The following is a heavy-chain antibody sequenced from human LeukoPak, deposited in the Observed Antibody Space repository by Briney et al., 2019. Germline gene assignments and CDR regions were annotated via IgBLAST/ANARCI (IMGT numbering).Heavy chain of an antibody. CDR3: AKRPSGLGY. D-gene: IGHD6-19*01. CDR2: IKSQTDNGTT. J-gene: IGHJ4*02. Sequence: GGSLRLSCAASGITFSNAWMTWVRQAPGKGLEWVGRIKSQTDNGTTDYAAPVKGRFTISRDDSKNTLYLQMNSLRAEDTAVYYCAKRPSGLGYWGQGTLVTVSS. V-gene: IGHV3-15*01. CDR1: GITFSNAW.